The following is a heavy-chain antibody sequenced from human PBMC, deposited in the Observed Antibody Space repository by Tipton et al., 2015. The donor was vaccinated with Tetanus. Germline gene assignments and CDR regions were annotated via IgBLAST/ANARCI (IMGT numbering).Heavy chain of an antibody. V-gene: IGHV1-18*01. D-gene: IGHD3-10*01. CDR1: DYTFSSYG. J-gene: IGHJ5*02. CDR3: ARDGPFYYGPGYGADGRDWFDP. CDR2: VSAYNGNT. Sequence: QVQLVQSGAEVRKPGAPVKVSCKSSDYTFSSYGFSWVRQAPGQGLEWMGWVSAYNGNTDYAQKFQGRVTLTRDTSTTTAYMELQSLRSDDTAVYYCARDGPFYYGPGYGADGRDWFDPWGQGTLVTVSA.